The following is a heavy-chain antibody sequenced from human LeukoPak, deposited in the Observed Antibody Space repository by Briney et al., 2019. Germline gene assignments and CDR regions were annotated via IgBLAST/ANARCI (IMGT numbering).Heavy chain of an antibody. J-gene: IGHJ6*02. CDR1: GGPFSGYY. CDR3: ARDRRQGYSYGFYYYYGMDV. CDR2: INQSGST. D-gene: IGHD5-18*01. Sequence: SETLSLTCAVYGGPFSGYYWSWIRQPPGKGLEWIGEINQSGSTNYNPSLKSRVTISVDTSKNQFSLKLSSVTAADTAMYYCARDRRQGYSYGFYYYYGMDVWGQGTTVTVSS. V-gene: IGHV4-34*01.